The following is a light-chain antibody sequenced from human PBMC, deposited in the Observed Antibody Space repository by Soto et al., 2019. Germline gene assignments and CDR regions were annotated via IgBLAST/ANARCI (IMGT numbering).Light chain of an antibody. V-gene: IGKV1-39*01. CDR1: QSIARI. CDR3: QQSHIAPYT. J-gene: IGKJ2*01. Sequence: DLQMTQSPSSLSAAVGDRVTITCRASQSIARILNWYQQKPGEVPKLLIFGASYLRSGVPSRFSGSGSGTHFALTINSLQPEDFATYFCQQSHIAPYTFGQGTNL. CDR2: GAS.